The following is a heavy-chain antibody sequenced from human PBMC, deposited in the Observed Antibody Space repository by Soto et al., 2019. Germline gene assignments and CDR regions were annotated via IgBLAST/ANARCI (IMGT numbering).Heavy chain of an antibody. CDR1: GGTFSTYA. V-gene: IGHV1-69*13. CDR3: ARDNGYCGGGCYTYNWFDP. CDR2: IIPIFGTA. J-gene: IGHJ5*02. D-gene: IGHD2-21*01. Sequence: GAPVKGSFKASGGTFSTYAISWVRQAPGQGPEWMGGIIPIFGTANYAQKFQGRVTITADESTSTAYMELSSLRSEDTAVYYCARDNGYCGGGCYTYNWFDPWGQGTLVTVSS.